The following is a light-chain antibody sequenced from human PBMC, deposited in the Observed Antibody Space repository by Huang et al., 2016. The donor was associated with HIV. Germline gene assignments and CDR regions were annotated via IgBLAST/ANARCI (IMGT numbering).Light chain of an antibody. Sequence: EIVLTQSPDTLSLSPGERATVSCRVSQTIKNIYLAWYQQKPGQGPRLLIYGASSRATDIPDRCSGSGSGTDFTLTINRLEPEDFAVYYCQQYDSSQGISFGQGTRLE. V-gene: IGKV3-20*01. CDR3: QQYDSSQGIS. CDR1: QTIKNIY. J-gene: IGKJ5*01. CDR2: GAS.